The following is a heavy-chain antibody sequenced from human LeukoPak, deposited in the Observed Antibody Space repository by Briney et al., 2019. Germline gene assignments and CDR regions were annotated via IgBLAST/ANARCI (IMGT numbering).Heavy chain of an antibody. V-gene: IGHV4-34*01. J-gene: IGHJ6*03. CDR1: GGSFSGYY. CDR2: INHSGNT. CDR3: ARREPHGDYGGKIRYYYYMDV. Sequence: SETLSLTCAVYGGSFSGYYWSWIRQPPGKGLEWIGDINHSGNTNSNPSLKSRVTMSVDTSKNQFSLKLSSLTAADTAMYYCARREPHGDYGGKIRYYYYMDVWGKGTTITISS. D-gene: IGHD4-23*01.